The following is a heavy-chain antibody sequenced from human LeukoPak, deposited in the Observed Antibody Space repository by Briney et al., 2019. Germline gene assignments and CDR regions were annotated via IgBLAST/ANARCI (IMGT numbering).Heavy chain of an antibody. CDR3: ARDGRDCSSTSCYTWDYYYGMDV. Sequence: GGSLRLSCAASGFTVSSNYMSWVRQAPGKGLEWVPVIYSGGSTYYADSVRGRFTTSRHNSKNTLYLQMNSLRAEDTAVYYCARDGRDCSSTSCYTWDYYYGMDVWGQGTTVTVSS. J-gene: IGHJ6*02. V-gene: IGHV3-53*01. CDR2: IYSGGST. D-gene: IGHD2-2*02. CDR1: GFTVSSNY.